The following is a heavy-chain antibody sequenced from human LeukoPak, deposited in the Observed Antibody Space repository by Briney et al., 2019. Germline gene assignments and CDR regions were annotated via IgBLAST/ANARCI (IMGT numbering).Heavy chain of an antibody. D-gene: IGHD4-11*01. Sequence: SETLSLTCTVSGYSISRGYYWGWIRQPPGKGLEWIGSIYHSGSTYYNPSLKSRVTISVDTSKNQFSLKLSSVTAADTAVYYCATLYSNPGYWGQGTLVTVSS. V-gene: IGHV4-38-2*02. CDR1: GYSISRGYY. J-gene: IGHJ4*02. CDR2: IYHSGST. CDR3: ATLYSNPGY.